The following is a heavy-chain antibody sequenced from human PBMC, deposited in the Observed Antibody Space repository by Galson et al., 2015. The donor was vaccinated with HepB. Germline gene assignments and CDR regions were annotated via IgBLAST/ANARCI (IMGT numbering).Heavy chain of an antibody. J-gene: IGHJ4*02. CDR1: GYTFTGYY. D-gene: IGHD3-10*01. Sequence: SVKVSCKASGYTFTGYYMHWVRQAPGQGLEWMGWINPNSGGTNYAQKFQGRVTMTRDTSISTAYMELSRLRSDDTAVYYCARGAWFGELPFFDYWGQGALVTVSS. V-gene: IGHV1-2*02. CDR3: ARGAWFGELPFFDY. CDR2: INPNSGGT.